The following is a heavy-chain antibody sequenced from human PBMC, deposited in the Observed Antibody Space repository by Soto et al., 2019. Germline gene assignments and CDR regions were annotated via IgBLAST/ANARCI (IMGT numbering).Heavy chain of an antibody. D-gene: IGHD6-6*01. CDR2: INAHSGGT. Sequence: ASVKVSCKASGFSFSGYYIHWLRQAPGQGLEWMGWINAHSGGTEYAQKFQGRVTLTRDTSIATAYLTLTSLTSDDTALYYCAKDLTRQLAYWLDPWGQGTQVTVSS. J-gene: IGHJ5*02. CDR3: AKDLTRQLAYWLDP. CDR1: GFSFSGYY. V-gene: IGHV1-2*02.